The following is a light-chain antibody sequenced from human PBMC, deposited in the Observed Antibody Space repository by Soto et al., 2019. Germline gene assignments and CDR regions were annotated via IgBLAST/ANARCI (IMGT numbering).Light chain of an antibody. CDR3: LLYVGSCIWV. Sequence: QTVVTQEPSFSVSPGRTVTLTCGLSSGSVSTNNYPAWYQQTPGQAPRTLIYATNSRSSGVPGRFSGSILGNKAALTITGALADDESDYYCLLYVGSCIWVFGGGTQLTVL. CDR2: ATN. V-gene: IGLV8-61*01. CDR1: SGSVSTNNY. J-gene: IGLJ7*01.